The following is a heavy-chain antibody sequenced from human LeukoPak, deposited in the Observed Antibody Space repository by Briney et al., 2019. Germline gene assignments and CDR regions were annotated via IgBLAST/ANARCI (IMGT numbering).Heavy chain of an antibody. D-gene: IGHD4-17*01. V-gene: IGHV4-59*01. CDR1: GGSISSYY. CDR2: IYYSGST. CDR3: ARDTTHYYYYMDV. Sequence: SETLSLTCTVSGGSISSYYWSWIRQPPGKGLEWIGYIYYSGSTNYNPPLKSRVTISVDTSKNQFSLKLSSVTAADTAVYYCARDTTHYYYYMDVWGKGTTVTVSS. J-gene: IGHJ6*03.